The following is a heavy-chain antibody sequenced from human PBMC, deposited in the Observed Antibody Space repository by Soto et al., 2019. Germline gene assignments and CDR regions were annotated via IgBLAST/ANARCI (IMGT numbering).Heavy chain of an antibody. D-gene: IGHD6-6*01. J-gene: IGHJ6*02. V-gene: IGHV4-34*01. CDR3: AKDGFIGSSSSDSPYYYGMDV. Sequence: SETLSLTCAVYGGSFSGYYWSWIRQPPGKGLEWIGEINHSGSTNYNPSLKSRVTISVDTSKNQFSLKLSSVTAADTAVYYCAKDGFIGSSSSDSPYYYGMDVWGQGTTVTVSS. CDR2: INHSGST. CDR1: GGSFSGYY.